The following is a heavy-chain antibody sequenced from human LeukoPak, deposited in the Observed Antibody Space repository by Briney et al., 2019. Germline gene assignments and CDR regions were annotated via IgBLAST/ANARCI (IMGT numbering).Heavy chain of an antibody. J-gene: IGHJ4*02. CDR2: ISPYNGAT. V-gene: IGHV1-18*01. CDR1: GYTFTTYG. D-gene: IGHD1-1*01. Sequence: ASVKVSCKASGYTFTTYGITWIRQALGQGLEWLGWISPYNGATEYAQNLQDRVSMTTDTSTNTAYIEVRSLKSDDTAVYYCARGSDWNVDYWGQGTLVTVSS. CDR3: ARGSDWNVDY.